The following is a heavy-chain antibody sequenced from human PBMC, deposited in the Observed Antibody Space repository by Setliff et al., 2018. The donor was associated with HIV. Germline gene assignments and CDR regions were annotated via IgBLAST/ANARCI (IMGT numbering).Heavy chain of an antibody. CDR1: GFTFSNYA. J-gene: IGHJ3*02. Sequence: PGGSLRLSCAASGFTFSNYAMRWVRQAPGKGLAWVANIKQDGSEKYYADSLKGRFTISRDNAKNSLYLQMNSLRAEDTAVYYYARDLVWPYSSRWYDAFDIWGQGTMVTVSS. CDR2: IKQDGSEK. V-gene: IGHV3-7*03. D-gene: IGHD6-13*01. CDR3: ARDLVWPYSSRWYDAFDI.